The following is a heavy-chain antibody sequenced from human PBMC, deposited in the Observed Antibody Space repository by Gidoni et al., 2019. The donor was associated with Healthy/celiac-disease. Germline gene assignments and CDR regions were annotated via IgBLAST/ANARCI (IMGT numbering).Heavy chain of an antibody. CDR1: GSPFSSYA. D-gene: IGHD3-10*01. CDR2: ISYDGSNK. Sequence: QVQLVESGGGVVQPGRSLRLSCAASGSPFSSYAMHWVRQAPGKGLEWVAVISYDGSNKYYADSVKGRFTISRDNSKNTLYLQMNSLRAEDTAVYYCFRGDGAVGELAQVSDYWGQGTLVTVSS. CDR3: FRGDGAVGELAQVSDY. J-gene: IGHJ4*02. V-gene: IGHV3-30*01.